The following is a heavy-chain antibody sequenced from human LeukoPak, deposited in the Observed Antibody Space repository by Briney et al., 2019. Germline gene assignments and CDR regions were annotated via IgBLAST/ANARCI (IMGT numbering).Heavy chain of an antibody. CDR2: IYYSGST. V-gene: IGHV4-61*01. CDR1: GGSVSSGRYY. CDR3: ARTYGSSGLGYFDL. D-gene: IGHD6-13*01. J-gene: IGHJ2*01. Sequence: SETLSLTCTVSGGSVSSGRYYWSWIRRPPGKGLEWIGYIYYSGSTNYSPSLKSRLTISVDTSKNQFSLKLSSVTAADTAVYYCARTYGSSGLGYFDLWGRGTLVTVSS.